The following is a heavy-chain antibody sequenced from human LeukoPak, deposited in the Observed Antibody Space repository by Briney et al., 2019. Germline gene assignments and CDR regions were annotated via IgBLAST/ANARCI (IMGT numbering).Heavy chain of an antibody. D-gene: IGHD2-8*01. V-gene: IGHV3-7*01. Sequence: GGSLRLSCAASGFTFSNYWMSWVRQTPGKGLEWVASIHQLGNEKYFVDSVRGRFTISRDNAKNSLYLQMSSLRAEDTAVYYCATLNGPLFEYWGQGTLVTVSS. CDR3: ATLNGPLFEY. CDR2: IHQLGNEK. J-gene: IGHJ4*02. CDR1: GFTFSNYW.